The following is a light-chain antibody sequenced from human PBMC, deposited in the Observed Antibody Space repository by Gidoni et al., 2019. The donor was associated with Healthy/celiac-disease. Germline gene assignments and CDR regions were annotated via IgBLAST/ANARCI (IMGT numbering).Light chain of an antibody. Sequence: HSPLTQPAAASGPSGQSITISCTGTSSVVGGYNYVSWYQQHPGKAPKLMIYDVSNRPSGVSNRFSGSKSGNTASLTISGLQAEDEADYYCSSYAGSSILFGGGTKLTVL. CDR2: DVS. CDR1: SSVVGGYNY. CDR3: SSYAGSSIL. V-gene: IGLV2-14*03. J-gene: IGLJ2*01.